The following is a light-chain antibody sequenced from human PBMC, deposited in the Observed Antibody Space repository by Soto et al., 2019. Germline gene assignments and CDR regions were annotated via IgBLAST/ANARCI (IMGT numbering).Light chain of an antibody. CDR1: SSDVGGYNY. Sequence: QSVLTQPASVSGSPGQSITISCTGTSSDVGGYNYVSWYQQHPVKAPKLMIYDVTNRPSGVSDRFSGSKSGNTASLTISGLQAEDEAEYYCSSYTSSSTPYVFGTGTRSPS. CDR2: DVT. CDR3: SSYTSSSTPYV. J-gene: IGLJ1*01. V-gene: IGLV2-14*01.